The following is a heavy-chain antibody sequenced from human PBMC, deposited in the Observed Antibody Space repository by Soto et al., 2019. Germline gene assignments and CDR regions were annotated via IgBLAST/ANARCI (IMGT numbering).Heavy chain of an antibody. Sequence: GASVKVSCKASGYTFTTYGVSWVRQAPGQGLEWMGWLSGYTGHTKYARKLQGRVTMTTDTSTSTAYMELRSLRSDDTAVYYCARDLEPYDSSGYYFKASAYWGQGTLVTVSS. CDR2: LSGYTGHT. D-gene: IGHD3-22*01. CDR1: GYTFTTYG. V-gene: IGHV1-18*01. CDR3: ARDLEPYDSSGYYFKASAY. J-gene: IGHJ4*02.